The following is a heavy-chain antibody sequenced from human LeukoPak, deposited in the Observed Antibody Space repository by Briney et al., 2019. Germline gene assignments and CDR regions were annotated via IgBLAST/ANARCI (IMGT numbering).Heavy chain of an antibody. J-gene: IGHJ6*03. V-gene: IGHV4-61*02. CDR1: GGSISSGSYY. D-gene: IGHD3-10*01. Sequence: SETLSLTCTVSGGSISSGSYYWSWIRQPAGKGLEWIGRIYTSGSTNYNPSLKSRVTISVDTSKNQFSLKLSSVTAADTAVYYCARCHGGGYYYYYMDVWGKGTTVTISS. CDR3: ARCHGGGYYYYYMDV. CDR2: IYTSGST.